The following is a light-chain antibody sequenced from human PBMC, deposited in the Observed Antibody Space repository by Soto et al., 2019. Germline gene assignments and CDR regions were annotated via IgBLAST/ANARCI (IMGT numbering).Light chain of an antibody. CDR1: QTLPHINGNTY. J-gene: IGKJ1*01. CDR3: MQATHFPRT. Sequence: DVVMTQTPLSSPVALDQPPSLSCRPIQTLPHINGNTYLSWLQQRPGQPPRLLIYKVSNRLSGVPDRFSGSGAGTDFTLNISRVEAEDVGVYYCMQATHFPRTFGQGTKVEIK. CDR2: KVS. V-gene: IGKV2-24*01.